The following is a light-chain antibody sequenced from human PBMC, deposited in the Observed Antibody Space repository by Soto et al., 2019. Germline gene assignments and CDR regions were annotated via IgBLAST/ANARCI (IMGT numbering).Light chain of an antibody. CDR2: AAC. CDR3: QQRNSYPLT. CDR1: QGIASD. Sequence: IQVTQSPSSLSSSVGDIVTITCLSSQGIASDLVWYQQEPGKSSKFLIYAACTLQSGVPARFSGSGSVSDFSLHISSLQPEYFATYYCQQRNSYPLTFGGGNKVEIK. V-gene: IGKV1-9*01. J-gene: IGKJ4*01.